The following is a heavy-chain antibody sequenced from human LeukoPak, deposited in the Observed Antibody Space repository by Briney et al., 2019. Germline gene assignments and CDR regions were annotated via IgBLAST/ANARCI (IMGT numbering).Heavy chain of an antibody. CDR2: INHSGST. Sequence: SETLSLTCAVHGGSFSGYYWSWIRQPPGKGLGWIGEINHSGSTNYNPSLKSRVTISVDTSKNQFPLKLSSVTAADTAVYYCASAAVASRSDYWGQGTLVTVSS. J-gene: IGHJ4*02. CDR3: ASAAVASRSDY. V-gene: IGHV4-34*01. D-gene: IGHD6-19*01. CDR1: GGSFSGYY.